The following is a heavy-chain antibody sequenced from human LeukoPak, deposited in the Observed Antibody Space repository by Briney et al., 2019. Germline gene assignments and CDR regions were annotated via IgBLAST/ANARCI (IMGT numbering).Heavy chain of an antibody. CDR1: GGSISRSSYY. V-gene: IGHV4-39*01. D-gene: IGHD6-13*01. CDR3: ASIGTRSEYY. CDR2: IYYSGST. Sequence: SETLSLTCTVSGGSISRSSYYWGWIRQPPGKGLEWIGSIYYSGSTYYNPSLKSRVTISVDTSKNQFSLKLSSVTAADTAVYYCASIGTRSEYYWGQGTLVTVSS. J-gene: IGHJ4*02.